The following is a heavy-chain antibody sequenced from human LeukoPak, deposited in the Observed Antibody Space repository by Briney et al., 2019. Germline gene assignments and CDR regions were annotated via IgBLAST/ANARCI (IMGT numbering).Heavy chain of an antibody. CDR3: ARDLGSGWQRNFDY. CDR1: GYTFTSYY. CDR2: ISAYNGNT. Sequence: ASVKVSCKASGYTFTSYYMHWVRQAPGQGLEWMGWISAYNGNTNYAQKLQGRVTMTTDTSTSTAYMELRSLKSDDTAMYYCARDLGSGWQRNFDYWGQGTLVTVSS. V-gene: IGHV1-18*04. D-gene: IGHD6-19*01. J-gene: IGHJ4*02.